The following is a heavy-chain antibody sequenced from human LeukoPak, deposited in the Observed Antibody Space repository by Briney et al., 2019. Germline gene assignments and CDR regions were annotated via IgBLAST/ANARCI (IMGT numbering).Heavy chain of an antibody. J-gene: IGHJ4*02. D-gene: IGHD3-10*01. CDR2: TSVGGNTI. CDR1: GFTFSSYE. V-gene: IGHV3-48*03. Sequence: GGSLRLSCAASGFTFSSYEMNWVRQAPGKGLEWVSHTSVGGNTIYYADSVKGRFTISRNNAKNSVYLQMNSLRAEDTAVYYCARGDYYGSGTPGYWGQGTLVTVSS. CDR3: ARGDYYGSGTPGY.